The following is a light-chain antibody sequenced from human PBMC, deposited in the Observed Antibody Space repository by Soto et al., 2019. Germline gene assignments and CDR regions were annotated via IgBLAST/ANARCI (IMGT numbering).Light chain of an antibody. Sequence: QSVLTQPPSVSAAPRQKVTISCSGSSSNIGNNYVSWYQHLPGTAPKLLIYDNNKRPSGIPDRFSCSRSGTSATLGITGLQTGDEGDYYCGAWDSSLSVVLFGGGTKLTVL. CDR2: DNN. J-gene: IGLJ2*01. V-gene: IGLV1-51*01. CDR1: SSNIGNNY. CDR3: GAWDSSLSVVL.